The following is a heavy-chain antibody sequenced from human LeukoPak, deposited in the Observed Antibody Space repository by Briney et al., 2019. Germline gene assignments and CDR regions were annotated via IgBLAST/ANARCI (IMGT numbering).Heavy chain of an antibody. CDR1: VFTFSSYA. CDR3: AKHSSSWYYFDY. Sequence: GGALRLSCADSVFTFSSYAMSWVRPAPGKGLEWVSAISGSGGSTYYADSVKGRFTISRDNSKNTLYLQMNSLRAEDTAVYYCAKHSSSWYYFDYWGQGTLVAVSS. V-gene: IGHV3-23*01. D-gene: IGHD6-13*01. CDR2: ISGSGGST. J-gene: IGHJ4*02.